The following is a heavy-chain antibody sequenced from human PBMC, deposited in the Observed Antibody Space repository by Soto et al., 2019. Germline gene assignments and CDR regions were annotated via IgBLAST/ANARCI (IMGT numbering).Heavy chain of an antibody. D-gene: IGHD1-7*01. CDR1: GFSLSSSGVG. V-gene: IGHV2-5*02. J-gene: IGHJ5*02. Sequence: QITLKESGPPLVKPTQTLTLTCTFSGFSLSSSGVGVGWIRQPPGKALEWLALIYWDDDKRYRASLKSRLTITKNTSNNLVVLTMPNMDPVDTGTYYCARTNYLNTCFDPWGQGTLVTVSS. CDR2: IYWDDDK. CDR3: ARTNYLNTCFDP.